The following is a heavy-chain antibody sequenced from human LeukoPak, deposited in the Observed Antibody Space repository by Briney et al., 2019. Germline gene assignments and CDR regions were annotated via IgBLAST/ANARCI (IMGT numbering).Heavy chain of an antibody. D-gene: IGHD6-19*01. V-gene: IGHV3-7*01. J-gene: IGHJ4*02. CDR1: GFTFSSYA. Sequence: GGSLRLSFAASGFTFSSYAMSWVRQAPGKGLEWVANIKQDGSEKYYVDSVKGRFTISRDNAKNSLYLQMNSLRAEDTAVYYCARDPSSSGWYGYYFDYWGQGTLVSVSS. CDR2: IKQDGSEK. CDR3: ARDPSSSGWYGYYFDY.